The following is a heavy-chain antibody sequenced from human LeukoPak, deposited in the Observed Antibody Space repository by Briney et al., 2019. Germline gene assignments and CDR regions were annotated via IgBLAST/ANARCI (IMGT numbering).Heavy chain of an antibody. V-gene: IGHV3-23*01. Sequence: PGGSLRLSCAASGFTFSNYAMAWVRQAPGKGLKWVSAISGTADSTHYADSVRGRFTISRDNSKNTVYLQMNSLRAEDTAVYYCAREYLVQGAITFITVDYWGQGTLVTVSS. CDR3: AREYLVQGAITFITVDY. CDR1: GFTFSNYA. J-gene: IGHJ4*02. CDR2: ISGTADST. D-gene: IGHD3-10*01.